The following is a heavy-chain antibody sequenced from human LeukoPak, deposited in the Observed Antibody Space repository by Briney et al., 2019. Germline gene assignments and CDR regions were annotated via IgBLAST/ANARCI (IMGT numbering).Heavy chain of an antibody. D-gene: IGHD6-19*01. Sequence: PSETLSLTCAVYGGSFSGYYWSWIRQPPGKGLEWIGEINHSGSTNYNPSLKSRVTISVGTSKNQFSLKLSSVTAADTAVYYCARSRSGWDAFDIWRQGTMVTVSS. V-gene: IGHV4-34*01. J-gene: IGHJ3*02. CDR2: INHSGST. CDR1: GGSFSGYY. CDR3: ARSRSGWDAFDI.